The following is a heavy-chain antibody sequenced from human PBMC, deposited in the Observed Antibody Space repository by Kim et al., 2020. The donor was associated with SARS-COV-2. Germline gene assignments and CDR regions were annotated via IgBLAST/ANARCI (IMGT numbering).Heavy chain of an antibody. CDR1: GYTFTSYA. D-gene: IGHD2-15*01. CDR3: ARNYCSGGSCWHNWFDP. CDR2: INAGNGNT. V-gene: IGHV1-3*01. J-gene: IGHJ5*02. Sequence: ASVKVSCKASGYTFTSYAMHWVRQAPGQRLEWMGWINAGNGNTKYSQKFQGRVTITRDTSASTAYMELSSLRSEDTAVYYCARNYCSGGSCWHNWFDPWGQGTLVTVSS.